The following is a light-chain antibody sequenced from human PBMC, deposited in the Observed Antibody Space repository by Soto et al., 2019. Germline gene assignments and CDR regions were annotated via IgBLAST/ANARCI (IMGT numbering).Light chain of an antibody. CDR1: QSISSW. J-gene: IGKJ1*01. V-gene: IGKV1-5*03. Sequence: DIQMTQSPSTLSASVGDRVTITCRASQSISSWLAWYQQKPGKAPKLLIYKASNLESGVPSRFSGSGSGPEFTLTISSLQPNDFATYYCQQYNSSFGQGTKVDIK. CDR3: QQYNSS. CDR2: KAS.